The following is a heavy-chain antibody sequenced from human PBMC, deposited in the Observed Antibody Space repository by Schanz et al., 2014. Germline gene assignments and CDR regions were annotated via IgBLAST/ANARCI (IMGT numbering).Heavy chain of an antibody. CDR1: GYTFTSHG. D-gene: IGHD6-13*01. V-gene: IGHV1-18*01. CDR2: ISANNGNT. Sequence: QVQLVQSGAEVKKPGASVKVSCKASGYTFTSHGISWVRQAPGQGLEWMGWISANNGNTNYAEKFHGRVAMTTDTSTSTAYMELRSLRSDDATVYYCARDGVDAAAGGNYWGQGTLVTVSS. J-gene: IGHJ4*02. CDR3: ARDGVDAAAGGNY.